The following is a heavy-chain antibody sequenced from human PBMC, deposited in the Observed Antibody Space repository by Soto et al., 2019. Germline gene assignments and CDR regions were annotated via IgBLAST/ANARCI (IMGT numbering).Heavy chain of an antibody. CDR1: SFTFSYYA. CDR3: AKDRRNSAWDFDF. J-gene: IGHJ4*02. Sequence: EVYLLESGGGLAQPGGSLRLSCVGSSFTFSYYAMTWVRQPPGKRLEWISGISPGGGSTFYADSVKGRFTISRDDSRNMLYLQMNSLTAEDSAIYYCAKDRRNSAWDFDFWGQGTLVTVSA. V-gene: IGHV3-23*01. CDR2: ISPGGGST. D-gene: IGHD6-19*01.